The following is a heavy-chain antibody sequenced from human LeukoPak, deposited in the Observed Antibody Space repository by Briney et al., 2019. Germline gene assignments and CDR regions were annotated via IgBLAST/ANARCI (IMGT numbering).Heavy chain of an antibody. Sequence: GSLRLSCAASGFTFSSYSMTWVRQAPGKGLEWIGSIYYSGSTYYNPSLKSRVTISVDTSKNQFSLKLSSVTAADTAVYYCARPRGSRYYYYGMDVWGQGTTVTVSS. D-gene: IGHD1-26*01. CDR2: IYYSGST. CDR1: GFTFSSYS. CDR3: ARPRGSRYYYYGMDV. V-gene: IGHV4-39*01. J-gene: IGHJ6*02.